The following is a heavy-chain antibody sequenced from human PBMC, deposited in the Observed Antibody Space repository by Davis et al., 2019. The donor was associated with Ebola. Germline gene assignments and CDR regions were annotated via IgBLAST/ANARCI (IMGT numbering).Heavy chain of an antibody. J-gene: IGHJ4*02. Sequence: GGSLRLSCAASGFTFSSYSMNWVRRAPGKGLEWVSYISSSGTVYYADSVKGRFTISRDDSKNTLYLQLDSLRAEDTAVYYCARDSGSSSVYWGQGTLVTVSS. D-gene: IGHD6-6*01. CDR2: ISSSGTV. CDR1: GFTFSSYS. V-gene: IGHV3-48*01. CDR3: ARDSGSSSVY.